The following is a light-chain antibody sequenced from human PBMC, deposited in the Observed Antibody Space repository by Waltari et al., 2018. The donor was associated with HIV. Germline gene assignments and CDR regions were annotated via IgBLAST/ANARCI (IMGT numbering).Light chain of an antibody. V-gene: IGKV1-39*01. CDR3: QQSFSTPLT. Sequence: DIQMTQSPSSLSASVGVRVTITCRASHSISSSLNWYQQNPGKAPKLLIYAASTLQSGVPSRFSGSGSGRDFTLTISSLQPEDFATYYCQQSFSTPLTFGGGTKVEIK. J-gene: IGKJ4*01. CDR2: AAS. CDR1: HSISSS.